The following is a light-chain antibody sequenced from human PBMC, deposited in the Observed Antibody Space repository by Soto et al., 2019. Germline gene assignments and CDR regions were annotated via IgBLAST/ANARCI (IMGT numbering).Light chain of an antibody. CDR2: DAS. Sequence: EFVLTQSPGTLSLSPGERATLSCRASQTVRNNYLAWYQQKPGQAPRLLIYDASTRATGIPARFSGSGSGTEFTLTISSLQSEDFAVYYCQQYYRWPQTFGQGTKVDIK. V-gene: IGKV3-15*01. J-gene: IGKJ1*01. CDR1: QTVRNN. CDR3: QQYYRWPQT.